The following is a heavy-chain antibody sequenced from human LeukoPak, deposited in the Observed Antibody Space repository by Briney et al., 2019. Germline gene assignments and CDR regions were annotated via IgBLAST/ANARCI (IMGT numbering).Heavy chain of an antibody. Sequence: GRSLRLSCAASGFTFSSYAMHWVRQAPGKGLEWVAVISYDGSNKYYADSVKGRFTISRDNSKNTLNLQMNSLRAEDTAVYFCARVSRWLQLGTDYWGQGTLVTVSS. J-gene: IGHJ4*02. D-gene: IGHD5-24*01. V-gene: IGHV3-30*04. CDR1: GFTFSSYA. CDR2: ISYDGSNK. CDR3: ARVSRWLQLGTDY.